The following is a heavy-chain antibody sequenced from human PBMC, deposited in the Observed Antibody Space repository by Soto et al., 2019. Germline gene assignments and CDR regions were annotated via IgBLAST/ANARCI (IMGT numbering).Heavy chain of an antibody. CDR2: ISSSGSSL. Sequence: GGSLRLSCAASGFTFSFYGMNWVCQAPGKGLERVSYISSSGSSLYYADSVKGRFTISRDNAKNSLFLQMNSLRAEDTAVYCCTTWEGIVGAPGAFDIWGQGTMVTVSS. CDR1: GFTFSFYG. V-gene: IGHV3-48*01. J-gene: IGHJ3*02. D-gene: IGHD1-26*01. CDR3: TTWEGIVGAPGAFDI.